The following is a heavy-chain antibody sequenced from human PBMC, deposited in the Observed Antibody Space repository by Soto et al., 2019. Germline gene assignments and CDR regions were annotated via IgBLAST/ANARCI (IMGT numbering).Heavy chain of an antibody. D-gene: IGHD3-3*01. CDR1: GYPVTAYY. J-gene: IGHJ3*02. Sequence: QLHLVQSGAVVKKPGASVTVSCSASGYPVTAYYMHWVRQAPGRGLEWMGGINPATGAAKYTQTFRGRVTMSRGTSMSTVFMELGGLTSGDTAGLYCARGGGVGVAGSAAFDMWGQGTLVTVSS. V-gene: IGHV1-2*02. CDR2: INPATGAA. CDR3: ARGGGVGVAGSAAFDM.